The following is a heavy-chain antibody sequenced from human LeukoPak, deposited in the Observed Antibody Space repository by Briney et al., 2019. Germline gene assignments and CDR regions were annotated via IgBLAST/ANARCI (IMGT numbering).Heavy chain of an antibody. V-gene: IGHV4-39*07. CDR2: IYYSGST. Sequence: SETLSLTCTVSGGSISSSSYYWGWIRQPPGKGLEWIGSIYYSGSTYYNPSLKSRVTISVDTSKNQFSLKLSSVTAADTAVYYCARAVYYDSSGYYPYYYYYMDVWGKGTTVTVSS. D-gene: IGHD3-22*01. CDR3: ARAVYYDSSGYYPYYYYYMDV. J-gene: IGHJ6*03. CDR1: GGSISSSSYY.